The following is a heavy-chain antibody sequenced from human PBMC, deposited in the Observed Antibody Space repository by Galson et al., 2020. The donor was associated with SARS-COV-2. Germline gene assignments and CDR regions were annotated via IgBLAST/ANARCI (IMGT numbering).Heavy chain of an antibody. V-gene: IGHV3-74*01. CDR3: ATAHSGSANYFDP. J-gene: IGHJ5*02. Sequence: GGSLRLSCAASGLTFSASWMHWVRQAPGTGLVYVSRLNPDGSVTAYADSVKGRFTISRDNAKNTRYLQTNSLRVEDTAVYYCATAHSGSANYFDPGGPGTLVTVSS. CDR1: GLTFSASW. CDR2: LNPDGSVT. D-gene: IGHD6-13*01.